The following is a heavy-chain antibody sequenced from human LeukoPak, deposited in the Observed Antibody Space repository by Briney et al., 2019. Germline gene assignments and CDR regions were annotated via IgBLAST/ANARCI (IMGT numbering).Heavy chain of an antibody. CDR3: ARGYSNTDGQNSDY. V-gene: IGHV4-59*01. D-gene: IGHD4-23*01. CDR1: GGPISRYD. Sequence: TSETLSLTCSVSGGPISRYDGTWIRQPPGRGLEWIGFIYDNGNTNYNPSLKSRVTISRDTAKNQLSLQLTSVSAADTAVYYCARGYSNTDGQNSDYWGPGNLVTVSS. J-gene: IGHJ4*02. CDR2: IYDNGNT.